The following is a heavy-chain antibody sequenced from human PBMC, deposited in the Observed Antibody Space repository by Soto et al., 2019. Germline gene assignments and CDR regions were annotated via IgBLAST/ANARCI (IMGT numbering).Heavy chain of an antibody. V-gene: IGHV1-3*01. CDR1: GYTFTSYA. CDR2: INAGNGNT. D-gene: IGHD3-9*01. CDR3: ASADILPGYYKSYYYGMDV. Sequence: GASVKVSCKASGYTFTSYAMHWVRQAPGQRLEWMGWINAGNGNTKYSQKFQGRVTITRDTSASTAYMELSGLRSEDTAVYYCASADILPGYYKSYYYGMDVWGQGTTVTVSS. J-gene: IGHJ6*02.